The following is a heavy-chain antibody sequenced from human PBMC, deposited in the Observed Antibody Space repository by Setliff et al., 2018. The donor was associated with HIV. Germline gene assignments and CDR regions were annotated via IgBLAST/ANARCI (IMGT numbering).Heavy chain of an antibody. V-gene: IGHV4-39*07. Sequence: PSETLSLTCIVSGGSISSGGYYWGWIRQPPGKGLEWIGSIYYSGSTYYNPSLKSRVTISVDTSKNQFSLKLSSVTAADTAVYYCARVKSLTENWFDPWGQGTLVTVSS. D-gene: IGHD7-27*01. CDR2: IYYSGST. CDR3: ARVKSLTENWFDP. CDR1: GGSISSGGYY. J-gene: IGHJ5*02.